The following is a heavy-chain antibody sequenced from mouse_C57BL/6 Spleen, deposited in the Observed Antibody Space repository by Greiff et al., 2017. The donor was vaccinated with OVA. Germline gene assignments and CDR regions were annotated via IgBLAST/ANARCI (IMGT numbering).Heavy chain of an antibody. V-gene: IGHV2-2*01. J-gene: IGHJ4*01. CDR1: GFSLTSYG. D-gene: IGHD1-2*01. CDR2: IWSGGST. CDR3: AREGITTAPRAMDY. Sequence: VQLVESGPGLVQPSQSLSITCTVSGFSLTSYGVHWVRQSPGKGLEWLGVIWSGGSTDYNAAFISRLSISKDNSKSQVFFKMNSLQADDTAIYYCAREGITTAPRAMDYWGQGTSVTVSS.